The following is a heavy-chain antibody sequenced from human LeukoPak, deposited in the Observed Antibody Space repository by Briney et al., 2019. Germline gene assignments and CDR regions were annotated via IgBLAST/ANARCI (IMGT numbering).Heavy chain of an antibody. CDR1: GLTITNYW. CDR2: INSDGTSA. Sequence: GGSLRLSCAASGLTITNYWMHWVRQAPGKGLVWVSRINSDGTSASYVDSVEGRFTISRDNAKNTLYLQMNSLRAEDTAVYYCARDRSPSWFGPWGQGTLVTVSS. CDR3: ARDRSPSWFGP. V-gene: IGHV3-74*01. J-gene: IGHJ5*02.